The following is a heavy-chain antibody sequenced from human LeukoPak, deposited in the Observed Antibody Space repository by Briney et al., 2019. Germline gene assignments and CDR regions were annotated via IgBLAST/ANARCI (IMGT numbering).Heavy chain of an antibody. V-gene: IGHV3-23*01. CDR3: AKYDYRSSYSYYYDAMDV. J-gene: IGHJ6*02. Sequence: GGSLRLSCAASGFTFSKYAMSWIRQAPGKGLEWVSSISGSAGSTFYAESVKGRFTISRDNSKNTLYLQMYSLRAEDTAQYYCAKYDYRSSYSYYYDAMDVWAQGTTVTFSS. D-gene: IGHD3-3*01. CDR1: GFTFSKYA. CDR2: ISGSAGST.